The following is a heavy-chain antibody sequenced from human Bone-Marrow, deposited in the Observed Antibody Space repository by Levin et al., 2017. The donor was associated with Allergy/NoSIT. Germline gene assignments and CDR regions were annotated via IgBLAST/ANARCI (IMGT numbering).Heavy chain of an antibody. CDR3: ARTETRGLDWYFDY. CDR1: GASISSSSSY. D-gene: IGHD2-2*01. Sequence: PSETLSLTCSVSGASISSSSSYWGWIRQPPGKGLEWIGSVFYSGATYYNPSLKNRLTISVDASNDQFSLKIDSVTATDTAVYYCARTETRGLDWYFDYWGRGTLVTVSS. CDR2: VFYSGAT. V-gene: IGHV4-39*01. J-gene: IGHJ2*01.